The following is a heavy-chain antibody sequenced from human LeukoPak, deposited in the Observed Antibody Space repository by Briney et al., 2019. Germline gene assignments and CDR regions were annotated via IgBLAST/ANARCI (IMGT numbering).Heavy chain of an antibody. D-gene: IGHD2-15*01. Sequence: GRSLRLSCAASGFTVSSNSMSWVRQAPGKGLDWVSVIYSGGSIYYADSVTGRFTISRDNSKNTLYLQMNSLRAEDTAVYYCARGGNRGGSIDYWGQGTLVTVSS. CDR2: IYSGGSI. CDR1: GFTVSSNS. CDR3: ARGGNRGGSIDY. J-gene: IGHJ4*02. V-gene: IGHV3-53*01.